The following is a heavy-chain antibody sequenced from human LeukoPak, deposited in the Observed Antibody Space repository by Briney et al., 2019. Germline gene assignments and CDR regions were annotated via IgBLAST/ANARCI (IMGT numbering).Heavy chain of an antibody. D-gene: IGHD3-10*01. Sequence: GGSLRLSCAASGFTFSDCYMSWIRQAPGKGLEWVSYISSSGSTIYYADSVKGRFTISRDNAKNSLYLQMNSLRAEDTAVYYCARDLRGSPWFADYWGQGTLVTVSS. CDR3: ARDLRGSPWFADY. V-gene: IGHV3-11*01. CDR1: GFTFSDCY. J-gene: IGHJ4*02. CDR2: ISSSGSTI.